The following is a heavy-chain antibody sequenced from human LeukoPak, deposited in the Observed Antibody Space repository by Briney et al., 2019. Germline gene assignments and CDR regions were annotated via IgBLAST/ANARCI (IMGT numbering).Heavy chain of an antibody. CDR2: ISAYNGNT. Sequence: ASVKVSCKASGYTFTSYGISWVRQAPGQGLEGVGWISAYNGNTHYAHKLQGRVTMTTDPSTSTAYMELRSLRSDDTAVYYCARVNGVAVAGTGFDYWGQGTLVTVSS. J-gene: IGHJ4*02. V-gene: IGHV1-18*01. CDR3: ARVNGVAVAGTGFDY. CDR1: GYTFTSYG. D-gene: IGHD6-19*01.